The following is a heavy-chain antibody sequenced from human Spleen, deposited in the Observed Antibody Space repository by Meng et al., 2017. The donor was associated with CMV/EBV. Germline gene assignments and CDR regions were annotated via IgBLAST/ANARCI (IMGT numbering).Heavy chain of an antibody. J-gene: IGHJ4*02. CDR3: ARALRGYCSGGSCYTYYFDY. Sequence: GSLRLSCTVSGGSISSSSYYWGWIRQPPGKGLEWIGSIYCSGSTYYNPSLKSRVTISVDTSKNQFSLKLSSVTAADTAVYYCARALRGYCSGGSCYTYYFDYWGQGTLVTVSS. CDR1: GGSISSSSYY. D-gene: IGHD2-15*01. V-gene: IGHV4-39*07. CDR2: IYCSGST.